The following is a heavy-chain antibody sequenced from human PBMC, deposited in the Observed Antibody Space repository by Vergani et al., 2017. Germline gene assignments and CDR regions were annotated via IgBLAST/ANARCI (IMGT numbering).Heavy chain of an antibody. Sequence: QLQESGPGLVKPSETLSLTCTVSGGSISSSTAFYWNWIRQPAGKGLEWIGRIYGSGNINYNPSLESRVTISRDTSKNQFSLKVHSVTAADTAVYYCAWGETRTDWLDPWGQGTQVIVSS. CDR3: AWGETRTDWLDP. CDR1: GGSISSSTAFY. D-gene: IGHD3-10*01. V-gene: IGHV4-61*02. J-gene: IGHJ5*02. CDR2: IYGSGNI.